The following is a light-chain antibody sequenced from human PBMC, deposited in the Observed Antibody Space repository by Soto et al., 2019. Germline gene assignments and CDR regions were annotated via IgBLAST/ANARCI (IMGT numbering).Light chain of an antibody. CDR1: SSDVGSYNY. CDR3: CSYAGSYTYV. Sequence: SGLTQPRAVPGSPGQSVTISCTGTSSDVGSYNYVSWYQQHPGKAPKLMIYDVTKRPSGVPDRFSGSKSGNTASLTISGLQAEDEADYYCCSYAGSYTYVFGTGTKVTVL. CDR2: DVT. V-gene: IGLV2-11*01. J-gene: IGLJ1*01.